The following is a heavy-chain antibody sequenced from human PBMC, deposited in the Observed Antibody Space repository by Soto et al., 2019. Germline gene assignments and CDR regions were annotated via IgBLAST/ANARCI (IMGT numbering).Heavy chain of an antibody. CDR2: INHSGST. J-gene: IGHJ4*02. V-gene: IGHV4-34*01. D-gene: IGHD5-12*01. CDR1: GGSFSAYY. Sequence: QVQLQQWGAGLLKPSETLSLTCAVYGGSFSAYYWSWIRQPPGKGLEWIGEINHSGSTNYNPSLKSRVTISVDRSKNQIALKLSSVTAADTAAYYCARGVGYAGVDYWGQGTLVTVSS. CDR3: ARGVGYAGVDY.